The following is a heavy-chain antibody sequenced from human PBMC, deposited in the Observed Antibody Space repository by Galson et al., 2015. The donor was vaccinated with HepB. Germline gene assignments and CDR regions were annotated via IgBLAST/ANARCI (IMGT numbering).Heavy chain of an antibody. CDR1: GFMFSTYA. Sequence: SLRLSCAASGFMFSTYAMHWVRQAPGKGLEWVAVISYDGSNKYYADSVKGRFTISRDNSKKTLYLLMDSLKTEDTAVYYCAAPPGRAVPGTFAYWGQGTLVTVSS. D-gene: IGHD6-19*01. V-gene: IGHV3-30*14. J-gene: IGHJ4*02. CDR3: AAPPGRAVPGTFAY. CDR2: ISYDGSNK.